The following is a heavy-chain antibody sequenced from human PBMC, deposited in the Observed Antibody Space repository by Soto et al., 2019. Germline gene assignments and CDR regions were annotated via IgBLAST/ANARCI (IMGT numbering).Heavy chain of an antibody. D-gene: IGHD6-6*01. CDR3: ERAYSRSIES. CDR2: IKQDGSEK. V-gene: IGHV3-7*01. Sequence: GGSLRLSCAASGFTFISYWMNWVRQAAGKGLDWVANIKQDGSEKYFLDSVKGRFTISRDNAKNSLYLKMNSLRAEDTAVYYCERAYSRSIESWGQGTMVTVSS. CDR1: GFTFISYW. J-gene: IGHJ4*02.